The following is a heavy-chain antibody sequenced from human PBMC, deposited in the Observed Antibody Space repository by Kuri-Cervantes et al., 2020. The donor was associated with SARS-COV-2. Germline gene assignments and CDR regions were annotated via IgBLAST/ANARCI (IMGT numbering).Heavy chain of an antibody. J-gene: IGHJ6*02. CDR1: GYSISSGYY. CDR3: ARDGRAITIFGVITTGGMDV. CDR2: IYHSGST. V-gene: IGHV4-38-2*02. Sequence: GSLRLSCAVSGYSISSGYYWGWIRQPPGKGLEWIGSIYHSGSTYYNPSLKSRLTISVDTSKNHFSLKLSSVTAADTAVYYCARDGRAITIFGVITTGGMDVWGQGTTVTVSS. D-gene: IGHD3-3*01.